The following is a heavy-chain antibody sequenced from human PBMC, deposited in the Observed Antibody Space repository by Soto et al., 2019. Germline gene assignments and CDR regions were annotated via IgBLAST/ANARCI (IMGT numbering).Heavy chain of an antibody. CDR2: IYHSGTT. CDR1: GGPISSGGYY. CDR3: ARVRGHQLLGWFDP. J-gene: IGHJ5*02. D-gene: IGHD2-2*01. V-gene: IGHV4-31*03. Sequence: PSETLSLTCTVSGGPISSGGYYWSWIRQHPGKGLEWIGYIYHSGTTYYNPSLKSRVTISVDTSKNQFSLKLTSVTAADTAVYYCARVRGHQLLGWFDPWGQGTLVTVSS.